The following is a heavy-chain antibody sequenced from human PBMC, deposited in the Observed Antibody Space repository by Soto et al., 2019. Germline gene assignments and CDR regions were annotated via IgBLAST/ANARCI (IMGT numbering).Heavy chain of an antibody. D-gene: IGHD2-15*01. J-gene: IGHJ3*02. CDR2: INPNSGGT. Sequence: ASVKVSCKASGYTFTGYYMHWVRQAPGQGLEWMGWINPNSGGTNYAQKFQGWVTMTRDTSIGTAYMELSRLRSDDTAVYYCARDGHCSGGSCYYGMLAFDIWGQGTMVTVSS. CDR3: ARDGHCSGGSCYYGMLAFDI. CDR1: GYTFTGYY. V-gene: IGHV1-2*04.